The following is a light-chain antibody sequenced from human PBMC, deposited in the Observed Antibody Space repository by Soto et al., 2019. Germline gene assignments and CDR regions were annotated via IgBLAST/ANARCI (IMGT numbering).Light chain of an antibody. CDR2: GAS. CDR1: QSVSSSS. CDR3: QQYGSSPS. J-gene: IGKJ4*01. V-gene: IGKV3-20*01. Sequence: EIVLTQSPGTLSLSPGERATLSCRASQSVSSSSLAWYQQKPGQAPRLLIYGASSRVTTIPDRFSGSGSETDFTLTISRLEPEDFAVYFCQQYGSSPSFGGGTKVEIK.